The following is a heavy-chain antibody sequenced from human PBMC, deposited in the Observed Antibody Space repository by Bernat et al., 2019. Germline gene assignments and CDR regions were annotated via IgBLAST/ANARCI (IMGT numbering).Heavy chain of an antibody. D-gene: IGHD4-11*01. J-gene: IGHJ6*03. CDR2: INHSGST. V-gene: IGHV4-34*01. Sequence: QVQLQQWGAGLLKPSETLSLTCAVYGGSFSVYYWSWIRQPPGKGLEWIGDINHSGSTNYNPSLKSRVTISVDTTQNQFSLRLRSVTAADTAVYYCAREGDPTGTTGEGCYYYYYMDVWGKGTTVTVSS. CDR3: AREGDPTGTTGEGCYYYYYMDV. CDR1: GGSFSVYY.